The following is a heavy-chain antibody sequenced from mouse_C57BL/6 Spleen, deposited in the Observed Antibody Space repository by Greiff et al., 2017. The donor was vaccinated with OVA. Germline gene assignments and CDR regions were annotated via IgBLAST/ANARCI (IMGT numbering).Heavy chain of an antibody. CDR2: IDPETGGT. D-gene: IGHD1-1*01. CDR3: TRSLYYYGSDY. J-gene: IGHJ2*01. CDR1: GYTFTDYE. V-gene: IGHV1-15*01. Sequence: VKLMESGAELVRPGASVTLSCKASGYTFTDYEMHWVKQTPVHGLEWIGAIDPETGGTAYNQKFKGKAILTADKSSSTAYMELRSLTSEDSAVYYCTRSLYYYGSDYWGQGTTLTVSS.